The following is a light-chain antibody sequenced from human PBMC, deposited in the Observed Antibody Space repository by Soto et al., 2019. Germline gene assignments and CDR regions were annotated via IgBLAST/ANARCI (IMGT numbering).Light chain of an antibody. CDR1: SSDVGGYHY. Sequence: QSALTQPRSVSGSPGQSVTLSCTGTSSDVGGYHYVSWYQHHPGKAPKIIIFDVNKRPSGVPDRFSGSKSGNTASLTISGLQTEDEADYYCCSYAGSDTLVFGGGNKLTVL. J-gene: IGLJ2*01. V-gene: IGLV2-11*01. CDR2: DVN. CDR3: CSYAGSDTLV.